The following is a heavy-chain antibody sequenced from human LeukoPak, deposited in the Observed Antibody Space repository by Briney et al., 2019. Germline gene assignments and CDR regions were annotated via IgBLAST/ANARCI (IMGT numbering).Heavy chain of an antibody. CDR1: GYTFTGYY. Sequence: ASVKVSCKASGYTFTGYYMHCVRQAPGQGLEWMGRINPNSGGTNYAQKFQGRVTITADESTSTAYMELSSLRSEDTAVYYCARGGAGDYWGQGTLVTVSS. CDR2: INPNSGGT. J-gene: IGHJ4*02. V-gene: IGHV1-2*06. D-gene: IGHD2-15*01. CDR3: ARGGAGDY.